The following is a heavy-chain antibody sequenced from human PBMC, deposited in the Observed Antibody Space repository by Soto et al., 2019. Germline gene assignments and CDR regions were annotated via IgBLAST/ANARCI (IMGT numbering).Heavy chain of an antibody. J-gene: IGHJ6*02. Sequence: EVQLVESGGGVVQPGGSLRLSCAASGFTFSMYWMTWVRQAPGKVLDWVANIREDGSDQYYVDSVKGRFTISRDNAKNSLSLQMSSLRADDTAVYYCARIRGIRGNYFYGIDVWGQGTTVTVSS. CDR1: GFTFSMYW. V-gene: IGHV3-7*03. D-gene: IGHD6-13*01. CDR3: ARIRGIRGNYFYGIDV. CDR2: IREDGSDQ.